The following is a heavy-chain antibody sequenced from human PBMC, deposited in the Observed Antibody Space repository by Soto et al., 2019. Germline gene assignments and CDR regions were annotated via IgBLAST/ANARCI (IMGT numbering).Heavy chain of an antibody. CDR3: ATALYYDILTVFDY. J-gene: IGHJ4*02. D-gene: IGHD3-9*01. CDR2: INPNSGGT. V-gene: IGHV1-2*02. Sequence: ASVKVSCKASGYTFTGYYMHWVRQAPGQGLEWMGWINPNSGGTNYAQKFQGRVTMTRDTSISTAYMELSRLRSDDTAVYYCATALYYDILTVFDYWGQGTLVTVSS. CDR1: GYTFTGYY.